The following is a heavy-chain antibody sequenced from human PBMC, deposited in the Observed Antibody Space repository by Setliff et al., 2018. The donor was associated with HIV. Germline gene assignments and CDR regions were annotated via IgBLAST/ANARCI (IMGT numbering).Heavy chain of an antibody. CDR2: ITTYNGGT. CDR1: GYSFTSYG. CDR3: TRGGYSGAFLDAFDI. D-gene: IGHD1-26*01. J-gene: IGHJ3*02. Sequence: ASVKVSCKASGYSFTSYGLSWVRQALGQGLGWMGSITTYNGGTNYAQKFQGRVTMTTDTSTSTAYMELRSLRSDDTAVYYCTRGGYSGAFLDAFDIWGQGTMVTVSS. V-gene: IGHV1-18*01.